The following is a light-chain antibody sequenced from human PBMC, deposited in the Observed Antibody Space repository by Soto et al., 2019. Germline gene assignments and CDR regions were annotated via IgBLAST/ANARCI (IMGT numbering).Light chain of an antibody. CDR3: QQVNSFPST. CDR1: QSISSW. V-gene: IGKV1-5*01. CDR2: AAS. Sequence: DIQMTQSPSTLSASVGARVPITCRASQSISSWLAWYQQNPGKAPKLLIYAASTLQTGVPSRFSGGGSGTDFTLTLSSLQPEDFATYYCQQVNSFPSTFGQGTRLEIK. J-gene: IGKJ5*01.